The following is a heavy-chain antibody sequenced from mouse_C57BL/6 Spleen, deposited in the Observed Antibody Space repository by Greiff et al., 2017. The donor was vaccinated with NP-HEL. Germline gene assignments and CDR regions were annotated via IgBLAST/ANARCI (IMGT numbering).Heavy chain of an antibody. CDR1: GYTFTSYW. J-gene: IGHJ4*01. V-gene: IGHV1-50*01. Sequence: QVQLQQPGAELVKPGASVKLSCKASGYTFTSYWMQWVKQRPGQGLEWIGEIDPSDSYTNYNQKFKGKATLTVDTSSSTAYMQLSSLTSEDSAVYYCASGGAMDYWGQGTSVTVSS. CDR3: ASGGAMDY. CDR2: IDPSDSYT.